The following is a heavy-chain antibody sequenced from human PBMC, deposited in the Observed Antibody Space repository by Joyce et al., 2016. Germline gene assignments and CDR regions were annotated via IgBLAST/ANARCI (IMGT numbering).Heavy chain of an antibody. CDR3: ARGGTSSDHYFFYTLDV. J-gene: IGHJ6*02. Sequence: QVLLVQSGAAVKRPGSSLRVSCKSSGGDFSNYTVNWVRQAPGQRLEWMGGIIPCFGDAKNAEDFQGRVTLTADQSTRTAYLELSSLTSADTAVYYCARGGTSSDHYFFYTLDVWGPGTTVIVSS. CDR1: GGDFSNYT. D-gene: IGHD1-14*01. CDR2: IIPCFGDA. V-gene: IGHV1-69*12.